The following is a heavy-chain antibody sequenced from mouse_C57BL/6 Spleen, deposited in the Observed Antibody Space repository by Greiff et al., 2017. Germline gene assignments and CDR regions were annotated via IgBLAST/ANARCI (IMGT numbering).Heavy chain of an antibody. J-gene: IGHJ4*01. CDR3: ARSRGNPLDD. CDR1: GYTFTSYW. CDR2: IDPSDSYT. D-gene: IGHD6-1*01. V-gene: IGHV1-69*01. Sequence: VQLQQPGAELVMPGASVKLSCKASGYTFTSYWMHWVKQRPGQGLEWIGEIDPSDSYTNYNQKFKGKSTLTVDKSSSTAYMQLSSLTSEDSAVYYCARSRGNPLDDRGQGTSVTVSS.